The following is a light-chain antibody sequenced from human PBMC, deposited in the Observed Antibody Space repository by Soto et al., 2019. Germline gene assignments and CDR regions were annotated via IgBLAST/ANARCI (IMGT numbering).Light chain of an antibody. J-gene: IGKJ4*01. Sequence: EIVLTQSPGTLSLSPGERATLSCRASESVSTNYLAWYQQKPGQAPRLLISGASSRATGIPDRFSGSGSGADFTLTINRLEPEDCAVYYCQQYGSVPITFGGGTKVEIK. CDR1: ESVSTNY. V-gene: IGKV3-20*01. CDR3: QQYGSVPIT. CDR2: GAS.